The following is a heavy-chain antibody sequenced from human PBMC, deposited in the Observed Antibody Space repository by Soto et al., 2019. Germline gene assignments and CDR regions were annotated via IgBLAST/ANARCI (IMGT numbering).Heavy chain of an antibody. CDR3: ARVEYRVRDGDYYYYGIDV. Sequence: QVQLVQSGAEVKKPGSSVKVSCKASGGTFSSYAISWVRQAPGQGLEWMGGIIPIFGTANYAQKFQGRVTITGEETTSAAYTESRSLRAEDTAVSYCARVEYRVRDGDYYYYGIDVWGQGTTVTVSS. D-gene: IGHD2-2*01. J-gene: IGHJ6*02. CDR1: GGTFSSYA. CDR2: IIPIFGTA. V-gene: IGHV1-69*01.